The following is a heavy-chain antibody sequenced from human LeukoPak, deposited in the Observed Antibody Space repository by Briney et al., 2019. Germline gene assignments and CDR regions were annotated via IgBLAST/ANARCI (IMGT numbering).Heavy chain of an antibody. V-gene: IGHV1-2*02. CDR2: INPNSGGT. Sequence: GASVKVSCKASGYTFTGYYMHRVRQAPGQGLEWMGWINPNSGGTNYAQKFQGRVTMTRDTCISTAYMELSRLRSDDTAVYYCARHGSITMVRGRLRYYYMDVWGKGTTVTISS. J-gene: IGHJ6*03. D-gene: IGHD3-10*01. CDR3: ARHGSITMVRGRLRYYYMDV. CDR1: GYTFTGYY.